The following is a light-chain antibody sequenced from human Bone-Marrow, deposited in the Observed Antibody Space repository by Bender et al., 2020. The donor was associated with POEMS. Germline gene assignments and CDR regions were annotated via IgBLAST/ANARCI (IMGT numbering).Light chain of an antibody. CDR2: QDT. CDR3: QSWGSNTAV. CDR1: KLGEEY. V-gene: IGLV3-1*01. Sequence: SYELTQPPSVSVSPGQTATITCSGEKLGEEYACWYQQKPGQSPVVVIYQDTKRPSVIPERFSGSTSGNTASLTISGTQTMDEADYYCQSWGSNTAVFGGGTKLTVL. J-gene: IGLJ2*01.